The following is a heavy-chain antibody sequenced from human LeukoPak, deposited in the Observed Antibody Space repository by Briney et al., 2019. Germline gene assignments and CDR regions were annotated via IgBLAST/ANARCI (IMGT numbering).Heavy chain of an antibody. CDR1: GGSVSGWY. D-gene: IGHD4-17*01. CDR3: ARSTSTVLMN. J-gene: IGHJ4*02. Sequence: SETLSLTCTVSGGSVSGWYWSWVRQPPGKGLEWIGYLSHSGSANYNPSLKSRLTISFDTSTNHCSLRLRSLTAADTAVYFCARSTSTVLMNWGQGTLVTVSS. CDR2: LSHSGSA. V-gene: IGHV4-59*02.